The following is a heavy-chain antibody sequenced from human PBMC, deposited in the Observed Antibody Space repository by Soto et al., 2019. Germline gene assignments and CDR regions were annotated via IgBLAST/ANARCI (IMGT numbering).Heavy chain of an antibody. Sequence: PSETLSLTCTVSGGSISSYYWSWIRQPPGKGLEWIGYIYYSGSTNYNPSLKSRVTISVDTSKNQFSLKLSSVTAADTAVYCCARRYGSRLAYWGQGTLVTVSS. CDR2: IYYSGST. CDR3: ARRYGSRLAY. J-gene: IGHJ4*02. D-gene: IGHD5-18*01. V-gene: IGHV4-59*08. CDR1: GGSISSYY.